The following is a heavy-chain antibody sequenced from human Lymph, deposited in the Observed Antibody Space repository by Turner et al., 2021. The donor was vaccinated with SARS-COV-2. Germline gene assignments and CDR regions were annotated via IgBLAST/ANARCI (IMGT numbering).Heavy chain of an antibody. CDR1: GGSISSSSYY. V-gene: IGHV4-39*01. Sequence: QLQLQESGPGLVKPSATLSLTCTVSGGSISSSSYYWGWIRQPPGKGLEWIGNIYYSGSTYYNLSLKSRVTISVDTSKNQFSLKLSSVTAADTAVYYCARNDRVVVQSFDYWGQGTLVTVSS. CDR3: ARNDRVVVQSFDY. CDR2: IYYSGST. J-gene: IGHJ4*02. D-gene: IGHD3-22*01.